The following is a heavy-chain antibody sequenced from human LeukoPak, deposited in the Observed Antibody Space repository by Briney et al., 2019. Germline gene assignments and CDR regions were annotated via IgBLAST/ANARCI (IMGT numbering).Heavy chain of an antibody. V-gene: IGHV1-69*05. J-gene: IGHJ4*02. CDR3: ARAVRGSSYGSGSYPN. CDR2: IIPIFGTA. D-gene: IGHD3-10*01. CDR1: GGTFSSYA. Sequence: SVKVSCKASGGTFSSYAISWVRQAPGQGLEWMGGIIPIFGTANYAQKFQGRVMITTDESTSTAYMELSSLRSEDTAVYYCARAVRGSSYGSGSYPNWGQGTLVTVSS.